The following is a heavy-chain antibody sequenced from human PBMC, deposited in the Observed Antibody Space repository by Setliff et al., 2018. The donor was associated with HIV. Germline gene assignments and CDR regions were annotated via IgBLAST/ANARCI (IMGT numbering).Heavy chain of an antibody. CDR2: VNAGNGNT. J-gene: IGHJ6*04. Sequence: ASVKVSCKASGGTFRNYAISWVRQAPGQRLEWMGWVNAGNGNTKYSQEFQGRVTITTDTSADTAYMELSSLRFEDTAVYYCARDGGPGSGWGDYSYYYSMDVWGKGTTVTVSS. V-gene: IGHV1-3*01. D-gene: IGHD6-19*01. CDR1: GGTFRNYA. CDR3: ARDGGPGSGWGDYSYYYSMDV.